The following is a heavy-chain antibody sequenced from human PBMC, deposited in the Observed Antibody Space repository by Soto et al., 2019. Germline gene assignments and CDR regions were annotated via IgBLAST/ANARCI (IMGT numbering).Heavy chain of an antibody. Sequence: QVQLQESGPGLVKPSQTLSLTCTVSGGSISSGDYYWSWIRQPPGKGLEWIGYIYYSGSTHYNPSLKCRVNRSVDPSKNQSSLKLSSVTAADTAVQYCARTCSGGSCYGVHFDYWGQGTLVTVSS. D-gene: IGHD2-15*01. CDR1: GGSISSGDYY. CDR3: ARTCSGGSCYGVHFDY. CDR2: IYYSGST. J-gene: IGHJ4*02. V-gene: IGHV4-30-4*01.